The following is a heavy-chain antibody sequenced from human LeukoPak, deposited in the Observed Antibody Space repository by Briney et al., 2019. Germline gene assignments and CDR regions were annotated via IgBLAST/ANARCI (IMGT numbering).Heavy chain of an antibody. CDR3: RFVATAAGTFYGFDY. J-gene: IGHJ4*02. CDR2: ISGSGGST. D-gene: IGHD6-13*01. V-gene: IGHV3-23*01. CDR1: GFTFSSYG. Sequence: GGSLRLSCAASGFTFSSYGMSWVRQAPGKGLEWVSAISGSGGSTYYADSVKGRFTISRDNSKNTLYLQMNSLRAEDTAVYYCRFVATAAGTFYGFDYWGQGTLVTVSS.